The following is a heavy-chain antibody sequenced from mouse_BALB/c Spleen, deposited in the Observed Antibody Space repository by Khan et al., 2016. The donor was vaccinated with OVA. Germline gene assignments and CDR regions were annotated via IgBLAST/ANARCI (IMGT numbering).Heavy chain of an antibody. CDR2: YNHGSGGT. V-gene: IGHV1-54*01. CDR3: ARGGYGSLAY. D-gene: IGHD1-1*02. CDR1: GYAFNNYM. Sequence: QVQLQQSGAELVRPGTSVKVSCKASGYAFNNYMLEWVKQRPGQSLEWIGVYNHGSGGTNYNEKFKGKATLTADKSSNTAYMQLSSLTSDDSAVYFCARGGYGSLAYWGQGTLVTVSA. J-gene: IGHJ3*01.